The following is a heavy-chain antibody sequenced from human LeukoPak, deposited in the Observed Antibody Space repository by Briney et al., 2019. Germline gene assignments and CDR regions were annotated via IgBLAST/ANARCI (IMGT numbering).Heavy chain of an antibody. CDR1: GGSISSYY. D-gene: IGHD1-26*01. CDR3: AREFGGSYYESWFDP. CDR2: IYTSGST. V-gene: IGHV4-4*07. J-gene: IGHJ5*02. Sequence: SETLSLTCTVSGGSISSYYWSWIRQPAGKGLEWIGRIYTSGSTTYNPSLKSRVTMSVATSKNQFSLELSSVTAADTAVYYCAREFGGSYYESWFDPWGQGTLVTVSS.